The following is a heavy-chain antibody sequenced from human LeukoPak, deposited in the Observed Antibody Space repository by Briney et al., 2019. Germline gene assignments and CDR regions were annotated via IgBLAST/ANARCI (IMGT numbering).Heavy chain of an antibody. CDR3: ARGDYDFWSGPTHYDY. CDR1: GFTFSSYW. V-gene: IGHV3-74*01. Sequence: GGSLRLSCAASGFTFSSYWMHCVRQAPGKGLVGVSRINTDGSSTSYADSVKGRFTISRDNAKNTLYLQMNSLRAEDTAVYYCARGDYDFWSGPTHYDYWSQGILVTVSS. CDR2: INTDGSST. D-gene: IGHD3-3*01. J-gene: IGHJ4*02.